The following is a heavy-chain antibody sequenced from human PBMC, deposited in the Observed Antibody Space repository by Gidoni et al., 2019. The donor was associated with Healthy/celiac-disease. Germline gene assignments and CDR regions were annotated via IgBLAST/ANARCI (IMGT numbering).Heavy chain of an antibody. Sequence: EVQLVESGGGLVKPGGSLRLSCAASGFTFSSYSMNWVRQAPGKGLEWVSSISSSSSYIYYADSVKGRFTISRDNAKNSLYLQMNSLRAEDTAVYYCARGTDYDILTGPEEDAFDIWGQGTMVTVSS. CDR3: ARGTDYDILTGPEEDAFDI. CDR1: GFTFSSYS. CDR2: ISSSSSYI. J-gene: IGHJ3*02. D-gene: IGHD3-9*01. V-gene: IGHV3-21*01.